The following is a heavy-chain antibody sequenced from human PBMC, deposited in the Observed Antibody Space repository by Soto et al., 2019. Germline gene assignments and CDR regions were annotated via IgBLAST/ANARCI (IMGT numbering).Heavy chain of an antibody. D-gene: IGHD6-13*01. V-gene: IGHV3-64D*06. CDR1: GFTVSSFG. Sequence: HPGGSLRLSCSGSGFTVSSFGMHWARQAPGKGLEHVSTLSSNGIGTYYADSVKGRFTFSRDTSKNTLYLQMSSLRTEDTAVYYCVKDMGQAAVGIRYPYGLDVCGLGTTFTVSS. CDR2: LSSNGIGT. CDR3: VKDMGQAAVGIRYPYGLDV. J-gene: IGHJ6*02.